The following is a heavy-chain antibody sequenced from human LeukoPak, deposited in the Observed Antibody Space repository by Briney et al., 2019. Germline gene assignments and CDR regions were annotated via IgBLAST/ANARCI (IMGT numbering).Heavy chain of an antibody. V-gene: IGHV1-2*02. CDR1: GYTFTAYY. CDR2: IDPNSGGT. J-gene: IGHJ4*02. Sequence: ASVKLSCKASGYTFTAYYIHWVRQAPGQGLEWMGWIDPNSGGTNFAQKFQGRVTMTRDTSITTAYVELSSLKSDDTAVYYCARGDIQWDYWGQGTQVTVFS. D-gene: IGHD6-19*01. CDR3: ARGDIQWDY.